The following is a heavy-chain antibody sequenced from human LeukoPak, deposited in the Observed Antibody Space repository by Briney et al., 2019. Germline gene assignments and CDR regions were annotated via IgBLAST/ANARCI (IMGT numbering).Heavy chain of an antibody. V-gene: IGHV3-7*01. Sequence: AGGSLRLSCATSGFTFSRSWMSWVRQAPGKGLEWVANIKQDGNEKYYVDSVKGRFTISRDNSANTLYLQMSSLRVEDTAVYYCAREWGRIAVAGGPGYWGQGARVTVSS. D-gene: IGHD6-19*01. CDR1: GFTFSRSW. CDR3: AREWGRIAVAGGPGY. CDR2: IKQDGNEK. J-gene: IGHJ4*02.